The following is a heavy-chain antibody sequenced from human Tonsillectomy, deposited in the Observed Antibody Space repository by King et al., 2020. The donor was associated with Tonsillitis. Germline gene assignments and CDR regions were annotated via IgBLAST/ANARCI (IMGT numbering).Heavy chain of an antibody. V-gene: IGHV3-9*01. CDR3: AKDIKPDFWSGDAFDI. CDR2: ISWNSGSI. D-gene: IGHD3-3*01. Sequence: VQLVESGGGLVQPGRSLRLSCAASGFTFDDYAMHWVRQAPGKGLEWVSGISWNSGSIGYADSVKGRFTISRDNAKNSLYLQMNSLRAEDTALCYCAKDIKPDFWSGDAFDIWGQGTMVTVSS. CDR1: GFTFDDYA. J-gene: IGHJ3*02.